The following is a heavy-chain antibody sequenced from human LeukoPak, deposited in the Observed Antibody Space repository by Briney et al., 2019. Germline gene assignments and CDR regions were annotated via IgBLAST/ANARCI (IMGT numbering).Heavy chain of an antibody. D-gene: IGHD6-19*01. V-gene: IGHV3-11*01. CDR1: GFTFRDYH. CDR2: ISPGGDAT. CDR3: AGGVDIAVAGLGGYFDY. J-gene: IGHJ4*02. Sequence: VGSLRRSCAASGFTFRDYHMNWIRQAPGKGLEWVSYISPGGDATYFADSVKGRFTISRDNAKNSLYLQMNSLTAEDAAVYYCAGGVDIAVAGLGGYFDYWGEGTLVTVSS.